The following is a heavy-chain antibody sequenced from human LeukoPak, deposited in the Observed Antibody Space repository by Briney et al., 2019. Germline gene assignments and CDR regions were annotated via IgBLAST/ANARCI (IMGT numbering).Heavy chain of an antibody. V-gene: IGHV1-46*01. CDR2: INPSGGST. D-gene: IGHD3-22*01. J-gene: IGHJ4*02. CDR1: GYTFTSYY. Sequence: ASVKVSCKASGYTFTSYYMHWVRQAPGQGLEWMGIINPSGGSTGYAQKFQGRVTITADESTSTAYMELSSLRSEDTAVYYCARVGDSSGPIDYWGQGTLVTVSS. CDR3: ARVGDSSGPIDY.